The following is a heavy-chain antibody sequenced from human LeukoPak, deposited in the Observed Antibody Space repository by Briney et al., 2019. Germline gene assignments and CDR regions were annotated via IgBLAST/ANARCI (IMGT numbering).Heavy chain of an antibody. D-gene: IGHD6-13*01. CDR3: ARSLGSERQLVRTGDYYYYYGMDV. CDR1: GYTFTSYY. V-gene: IGHV1-46*01. Sequence: ASVKVSCKASGYTFTSYYMHWVRQAPRQGLEWMGIINPSGGSTRYAQKFQGRVTMTRDTSTSTVYMELSSLRSEDTAVYYCARSLGSERQLVRTGDYYYYYGMDVWGQGTTVTVSS. J-gene: IGHJ6*02. CDR2: INPSGGST.